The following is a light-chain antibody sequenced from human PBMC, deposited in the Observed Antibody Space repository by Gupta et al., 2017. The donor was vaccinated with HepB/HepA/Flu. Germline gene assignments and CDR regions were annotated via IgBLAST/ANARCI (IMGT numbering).Light chain of an antibody. J-gene: IGLJ2*01. V-gene: IGLV1-44*01. CDR1: SSNIGSNA. CDR2: NNN. CDR3: AAWDDSLNGVA. Sequence: QSVLTQPPSASGTHGQRVTISCSGSSSNIGSNAVNWYQQLPGTAPKLLIYNNNQRPSGVPDRFSGSKSGTSASLAIRGLQSEDEADYYCAAWDDSLNGVAFGGGTKLTVL.